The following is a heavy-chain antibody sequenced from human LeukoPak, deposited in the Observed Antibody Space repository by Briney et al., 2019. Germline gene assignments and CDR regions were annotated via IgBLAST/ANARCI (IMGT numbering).Heavy chain of an antibody. J-gene: IGHJ3*02. CDR1: GGSISSSNW. Sequence: SGTLSLTCAVSGGSISSSNWWSWVRQPPGKGLEWIGEIYHSGSTNYNPSLKSRVTISVDKSKNQFSLKLSSVTAVDTAVYYCARVGIAVAGTSLGAFDIWGQGTMVTVSS. D-gene: IGHD6-19*01. CDR2: IYHSGST. CDR3: ARVGIAVAGTSLGAFDI. V-gene: IGHV4-4*02.